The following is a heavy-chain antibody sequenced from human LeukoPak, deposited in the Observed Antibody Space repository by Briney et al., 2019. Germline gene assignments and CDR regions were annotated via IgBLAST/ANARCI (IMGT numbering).Heavy chain of an antibody. J-gene: IGHJ5*02. D-gene: IGHD6-13*01. V-gene: IGHV4-34*08. Sequence: GSLRLSCAASGFTFSSYWMSWVRQAPGKGLEWIGEINQSGSTNYNPSLKSRVTILVDTSKNQFSLMLSSVTAADTAVYYCAVSAAGLFDPWGQGTLVTVSS. CDR1: GFTFSSYW. CDR2: INQSGST. CDR3: AVSAAGLFDP.